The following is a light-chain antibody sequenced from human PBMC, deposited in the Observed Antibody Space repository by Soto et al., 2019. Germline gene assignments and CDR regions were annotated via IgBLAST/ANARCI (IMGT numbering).Light chain of an antibody. Sequence: DIQMTQSPSTLSASVGDRVTITCRTSQSINNWLAWYQQKPGKAPKFLIYDASNLESGVPSRFSCSSSGTEFTLTISSLQPDDFAAYYCQQYDNYPLTFGGGTKVDI. J-gene: IGKJ4*01. CDR3: QQYDNYPLT. V-gene: IGKV1-5*01. CDR1: QSINNW. CDR2: DAS.